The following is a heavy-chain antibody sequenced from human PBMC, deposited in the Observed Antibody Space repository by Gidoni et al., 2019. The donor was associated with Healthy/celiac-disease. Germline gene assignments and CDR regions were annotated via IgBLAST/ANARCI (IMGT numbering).Heavy chain of an antibody. D-gene: IGHD2-15*01. CDR2: IRGSGGST. V-gene: IGHV3-23*01. Sequence: EVQLLESGGGLVQPGGSLRLSCAASGFTFSSYDMSWVRQAPGKGLEWVSAIRGSGGSTYYADSVKGRFTISRDNSKNTLYLQMNSLRAEDTAVYYCAKVKASIYCSGGSCHFDYWGQGTLVTVSS. CDR3: AKVKASIYCSGGSCHFDY. CDR1: GFTFSSYD. J-gene: IGHJ4*02.